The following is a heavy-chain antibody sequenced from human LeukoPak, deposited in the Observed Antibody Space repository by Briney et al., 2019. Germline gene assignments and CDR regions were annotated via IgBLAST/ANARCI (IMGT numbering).Heavy chain of an antibody. Sequence: GGSLRLSCAASGFTVSSNHMSWVCQAPGKGLEWVSVIYSGGSTDYADSVKGRFTISRDNAKNSLYLQMNSLRAEDTAVYYCTREFQGWGQGTLVTVPS. V-gene: IGHV3-53*01. CDR3: TREFQG. CDR2: IYSGGST. J-gene: IGHJ4*02. CDR1: GFTVSSNH.